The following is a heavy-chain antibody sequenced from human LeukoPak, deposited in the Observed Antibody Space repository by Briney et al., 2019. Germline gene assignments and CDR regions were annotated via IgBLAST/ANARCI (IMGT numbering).Heavy chain of an antibody. CDR1: GGSISSYY. J-gene: IGHJ4*02. D-gene: IGHD5-18*01. CDR2: IYYSGST. Sequence: SETLSLTCTVSGGSISSYYWSWIRQPPGKGLEWIGYIYYSGSTNYNPSLKSRVTISVDTSKNQFSLKLSSVTAADTAVYYCARLSASGRVHTAMAPDYWGQGTLVTVSS. CDR3: ARLSASGRVHTAMAPDY. V-gene: IGHV4-59*01.